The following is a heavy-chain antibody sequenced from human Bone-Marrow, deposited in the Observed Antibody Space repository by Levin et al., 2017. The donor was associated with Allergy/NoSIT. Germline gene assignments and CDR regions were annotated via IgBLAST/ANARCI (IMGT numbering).Heavy chain of an antibody. V-gene: IGHV3-21*01. Sequence: PGGSLRLSCAASGFTFSSYSMNWVRQAPGKGLEWVSSISSSSSYIYYADSVKGRFTISRDNAKNSLYLQMNSLRAEDTAVYYCARRFPIAAAGTYYFDYWGQGTLVTVSS. D-gene: IGHD6-13*01. CDR3: ARRFPIAAAGTYYFDY. CDR1: GFTFSSYS. J-gene: IGHJ4*02. CDR2: ISSSSSYI.